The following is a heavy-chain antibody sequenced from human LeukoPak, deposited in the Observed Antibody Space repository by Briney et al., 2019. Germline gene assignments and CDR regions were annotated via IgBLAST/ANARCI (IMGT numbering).Heavy chain of an antibody. CDR1: GYIFTSYA. CDR3: ARGLSGSYYDF. V-gene: IGHV7-4-1*02. CDR2: INTNTGNP. J-gene: IGHJ4*02. Sequence: ASVKVSCKASGYIFTSYAMNWVRQAPGQGLEWMGWINTNTGNPTFAQGFTGRFVFSLDTSVSTAYLQISSLKAEDTAVYYCARGLSGSYYDFWGQGTLVTVSS. D-gene: IGHD1-26*01.